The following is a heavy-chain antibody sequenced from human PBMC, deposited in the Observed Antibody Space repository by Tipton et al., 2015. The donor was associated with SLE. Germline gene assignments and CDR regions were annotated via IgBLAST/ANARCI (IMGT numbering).Heavy chain of an antibody. CDR2: INHSGST. D-gene: IGHD1-1*01. CDR1: GGSFSGYY. Sequence: TLSLTCAVYGGSFSGYYWSWIRQPPGKGLEWIGEINHSGSTNHNPSLKSRVTLSVDTSKNQLSLKLSAVTAADTAVYYCARALWKGGDYWGQGTPVTVSS. V-gene: IGHV4-34*01. J-gene: IGHJ4*02. CDR3: ARALWKGGDY.